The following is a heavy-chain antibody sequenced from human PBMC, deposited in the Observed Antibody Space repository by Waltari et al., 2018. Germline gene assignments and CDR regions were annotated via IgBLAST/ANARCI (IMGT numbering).Heavy chain of an antibody. Sequence: QVQLVESGGGVVQPGKSLRLSCAASGFTFRSFGMHWVRQAPGKGLEWVAVIAYDGIKTDYLDSVKGRFTISRDNSKNTLYLQMSSLRAQDSAVYYCAKDHGVEAPGMDVWGRGTTVSVS. CDR3: AKDHGVEAPGMDV. V-gene: IGHV3-30*18. CDR1: GFTFRSFG. CDR2: IAYDGIKT. J-gene: IGHJ6*02.